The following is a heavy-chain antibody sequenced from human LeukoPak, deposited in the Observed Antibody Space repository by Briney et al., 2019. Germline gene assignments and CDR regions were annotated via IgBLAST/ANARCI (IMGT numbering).Heavy chain of an antibody. V-gene: IGHV4-61*01. D-gene: IGHD3-22*01. CDR1: GGSVSSGSYY. CDR2: IYYSGST. Sequence: SETLSLTCTVSGGSVSSGSYYWSWIRQPPGKGLEWIGYIYYSGSTNYNPSLKSRVTISVDTSKNQFSLQLNSVTPEDTAVYYCARVKENYDSSGYYHNWFDPWGQGTLVTVSS. J-gene: IGHJ5*02. CDR3: ARVKENYDSSGYYHNWFDP.